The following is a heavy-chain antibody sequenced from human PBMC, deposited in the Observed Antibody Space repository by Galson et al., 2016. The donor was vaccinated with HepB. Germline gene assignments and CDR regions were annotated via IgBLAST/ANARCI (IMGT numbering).Heavy chain of an antibody. Sequence: SVKVSCKASGYTFTDYYMHWVRQAPGQGLEWMGWINPYNGDTNYAQKLQGRVTVTTDTSASTAYMELRSLRSDDTAVYYCARGGGSAYYGMDVWGQGSTVTVSS. CDR2: INPYNGDT. J-gene: IGHJ6*02. D-gene: IGHD1-26*01. CDR1: GYTFTDYY. V-gene: IGHV1-18*04. CDR3: ARGGGSAYYGMDV.